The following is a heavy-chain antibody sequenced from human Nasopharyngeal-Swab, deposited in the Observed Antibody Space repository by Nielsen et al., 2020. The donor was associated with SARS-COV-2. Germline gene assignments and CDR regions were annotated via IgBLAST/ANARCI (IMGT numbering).Heavy chain of an antibody. CDR3: ASEGSGVFGVVIYAFDI. CDR2: VVPEDGEP. Sequence: ASVKVSCKVSGYTLTVLPIHWVRQAPGKGLEWMGTVVPEDGEPIYAQNFQVRVTMTEDTSTYTAYLELSSLRSEDTAVYYCASEGSGVFGVVIYAFDIWGPGTLVTVSS. CDR1: GYTLTVLP. J-gene: IGHJ3*02. V-gene: IGHV1-24*01. D-gene: IGHD3-3*01.